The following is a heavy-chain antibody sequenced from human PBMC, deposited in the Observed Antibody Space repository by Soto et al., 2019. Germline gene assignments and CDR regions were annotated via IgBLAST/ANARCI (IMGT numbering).Heavy chain of an antibody. CDR3: ARSRSTKHDAFDI. CDR1: GYTFTSYY. J-gene: IGHJ3*02. D-gene: IGHD6-13*01. Sequence: GASVKVSCKASGYTFTSYYMHWVRQAPGQGLEWMGITNPSGGSTSYAQKFQGRVTMTRDTSTSTVYMELSSLRSEDTAVYYCARSRSTKHDAFDIWGQGTMVTVSS. CDR2: TNPSGGST. V-gene: IGHV1-46*01.